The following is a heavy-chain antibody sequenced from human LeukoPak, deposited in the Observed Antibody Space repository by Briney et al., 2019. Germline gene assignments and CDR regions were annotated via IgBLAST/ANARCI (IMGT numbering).Heavy chain of an antibody. CDR1: GFTFCSYE. Sequence: GGSLRLSCAASGFTFCSYEMNWVRQATGKGLEWVSYISSSGSTIYYADSVKGRFTISRDNAKNSLYLQMNSLRAEDTAVYYCAELGITMIGGVWGKGTTVTISS. D-gene: IGHD3-10*02. J-gene: IGHJ6*04. CDR3: AELGITMIGGV. V-gene: IGHV3-48*03. CDR2: ISSSGSTI.